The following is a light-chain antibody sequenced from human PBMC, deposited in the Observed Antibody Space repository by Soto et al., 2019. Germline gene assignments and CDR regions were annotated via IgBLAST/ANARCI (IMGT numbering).Light chain of an antibody. Sequence: QSALSQPASVSGSPGKSITISCTGTNRDLGSYNLVSWFQQHPGKVPKVMIYEGTKRPSGVSDRFSGSKSDNTASLTISGLQAEDEGDYYCCSYAGDYMFVFGTGTKVTVL. J-gene: IGLJ1*01. CDR1: NRDLGSYNL. V-gene: IGLV2-23*01. CDR2: EGT. CDR3: CSYAGDYMFV.